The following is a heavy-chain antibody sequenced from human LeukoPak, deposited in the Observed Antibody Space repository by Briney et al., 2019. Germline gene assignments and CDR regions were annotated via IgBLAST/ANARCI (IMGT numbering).Heavy chain of an antibody. D-gene: IGHD2-2*02. V-gene: IGHV4-59*08. Sequence: PSETLSLTCTVSGGSISSHYWSWIRQPPGKGLEWIGYIYYSGSTNYNPSLKSRVTISVDTSKNQFSLKLSSVTAADTAVYYCASNTGYCSSTSCYRYWYFDLWGRGTLVTVSS. CDR1: GGSISSHY. CDR2: IYYSGST. J-gene: IGHJ2*01. CDR3: ASNTGYCSSTSCYRYWYFDL.